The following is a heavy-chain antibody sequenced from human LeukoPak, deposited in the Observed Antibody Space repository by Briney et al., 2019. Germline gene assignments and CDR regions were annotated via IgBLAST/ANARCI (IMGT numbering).Heavy chain of an antibody. J-gene: IGHJ4*02. V-gene: IGHV1-18*04. CDR2: ITTYNGNT. D-gene: IGHD3-3*01. CDR1: GYTFTSYY. Sequence: ASVKVSCKASGYTFTSYYMHWVRQAPGQGLEWMGWITTYNGNTNYIQKLQGRVTITTDTSTSTAYMELRSLRSDDAAVYYCARGPYYDSWSGAGYWGQGTLVTVSS. CDR3: ARGPYYDSWSGAGY.